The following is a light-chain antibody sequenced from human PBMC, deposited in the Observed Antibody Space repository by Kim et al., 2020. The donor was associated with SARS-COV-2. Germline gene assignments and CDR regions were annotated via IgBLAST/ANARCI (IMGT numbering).Light chain of an antibody. CDR2: ASS. V-gene: IGKV1-39*01. J-gene: IGKJ1*01. Sequence: GDRVTITCRAIQTISSSLNWYQQKPGKAPKLLIYASSSLQSGVPSRFSGSASGTDFTLTISSLQPEDFATYYCQQSYNNPWTFG. CDR1: QTISSS. CDR3: QQSYNNPWT.